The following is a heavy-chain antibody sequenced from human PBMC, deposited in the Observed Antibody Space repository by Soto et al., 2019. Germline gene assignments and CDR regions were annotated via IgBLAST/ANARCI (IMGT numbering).Heavy chain of an antibody. D-gene: IGHD2-21*02. J-gene: IGHJ4*02. CDR3: ASAYGGCYPDY. Sequence: SETLSLTCTVSGGSINSGDYSWTWIRQPPGKGLEWIGYIYHTGTTYYNMSLKSRVTISVDRSKNQFSLKLSSVTAADTAVYYGASAYGGCYPDYWGQGTLVTVSS. CDR2: IYHTGTT. CDR1: GGSINSGDYS. V-gene: IGHV4-30-2*02.